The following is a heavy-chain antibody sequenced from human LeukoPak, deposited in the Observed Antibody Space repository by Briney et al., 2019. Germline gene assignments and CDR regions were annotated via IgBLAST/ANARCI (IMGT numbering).Heavy chain of an antibody. J-gene: IGHJ6*03. CDR3: ARSSPLDYDFWSGKPYYMDV. D-gene: IGHD3-3*01. Sequence: SETLSLTCTVSGGSISSYYWSWIRQPAGKGLEWIGRIYTSGSTNYNPSLKSRVTMSVDTSKNQFSLKLSSVTAADTAVYCCARSSPLDYDFWSGKPYYMDVWGEGTTVTVSS. CDR2: IYTSGST. CDR1: GGSISSYY. V-gene: IGHV4-4*07.